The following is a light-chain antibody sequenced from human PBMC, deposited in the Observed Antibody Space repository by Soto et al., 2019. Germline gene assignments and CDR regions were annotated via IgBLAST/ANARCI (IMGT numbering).Light chain of an antibody. CDR3: QHYGYPQWT. CDR1: QSGSSSY. CDR2: GVF. J-gene: IGKJ1*01. V-gene: IGKV3-20*01. Sequence: EIVLTQSPDTLSLSPGERATLSCRASQSGSSSYLAWYQQRPGQPPRLLIYGVFTRADDIPDRFSGSGSGTDFTPTISSLQPEDFAVYYCQHYGYPQWTFGQGTKVDIK.